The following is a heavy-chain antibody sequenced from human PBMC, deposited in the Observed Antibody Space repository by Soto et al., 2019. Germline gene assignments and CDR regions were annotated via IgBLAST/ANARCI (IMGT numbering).Heavy chain of an antibody. CDR1: GFTFSSYS. CDR2: ISSSSSTI. CDR3: ARDRRYSYGNGMDV. V-gene: IGHV3-48*02. Sequence: GGSLRLSCAASGFTFSSYSMNWVRQAPGKGLEWVAYISSSSSTIYYADSVKGRFTISRDNAKNSLYLQMNSLRDEDTAVYYCARDRRYSYGNGMDVWGQGTTVTVSS. D-gene: IGHD5-18*01. J-gene: IGHJ6*02.